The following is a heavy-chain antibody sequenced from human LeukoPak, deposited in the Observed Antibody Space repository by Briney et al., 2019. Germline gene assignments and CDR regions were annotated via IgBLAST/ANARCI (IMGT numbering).Heavy chain of an antibody. CDR3: ARAGPTIFGVDEPTEYFQH. D-gene: IGHD3-3*01. V-gene: IGHV1-46*01. CDR1: GYTYTSYY. Sequence: ASVKVSCKASGYTYTSYYMHWVRQAPGQGLEWMGIINPSGGSTSYAQKFQGRVTMTRDTSTSTVYMELSSLRSEDTAVYYCARAGPTIFGVDEPTEYFQHWGQGTLVTVSS. CDR2: INPSGGST. J-gene: IGHJ1*01.